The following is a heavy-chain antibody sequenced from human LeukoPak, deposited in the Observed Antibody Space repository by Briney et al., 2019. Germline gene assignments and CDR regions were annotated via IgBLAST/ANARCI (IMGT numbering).Heavy chain of an antibody. Sequence: GESLKISCKGSGYSFTSYWIGWVRQMPGKGLEWMGIIYPGDSDTRYSPSFQGQVTISADKSTSTAYMELSSLRSEDTAVYYCARVQVGGNPPYYYYGMDVWGQGTTVTVSS. J-gene: IGHJ6*02. CDR3: ARVQVGGNPPYYYYGMDV. V-gene: IGHV5-51*01. CDR1: GYSFTSYW. CDR2: IYPGDSDT. D-gene: IGHD4-23*01.